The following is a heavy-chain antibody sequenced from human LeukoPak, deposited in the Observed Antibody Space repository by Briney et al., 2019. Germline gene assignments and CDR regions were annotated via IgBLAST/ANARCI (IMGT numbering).Heavy chain of an antibody. CDR1: GGSISDYY. CDR3: ARAGRDTNSLFSRHSSALTY. Sequence: SETLSLTCTVSGGSISDYYWSWIRQPPGKGLEWIGEINHSGTTNYNPSLKSRITISVDTSKNQFSLKLTSVTAADTAVYYCARAGRDTNSLFSRHSSALTYWGQGTLITVSS. J-gene: IGHJ4*02. D-gene: IGHD3-22*01. V-gene: IGHV4-34*01. CDR2: INHSGTT.